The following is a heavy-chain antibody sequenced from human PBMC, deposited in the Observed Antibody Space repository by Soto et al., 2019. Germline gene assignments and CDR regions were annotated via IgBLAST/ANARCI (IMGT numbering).Heavy chain of an antibody. Sequence: EVQLVESGGGLVKPGGSLRLSCAASGFTFSSYSMNWVRQAPGKGLEWVSSISSSSSYIYYADSVKGRFTISRDNAKNSLYLQMNSLRAEDTAVYYCARDLGYYGSGSHYYYGMDVWGQGTTVTVSS. J-gene: IGHJ6*02. CDR1: GFTFSSYS. V-gene: IGHV3-21*01. D-gene: IGHD3-10*01. CDR3: ARDLGYYGSGSHYYYGMDV. CDR2: ISSSSSYI.